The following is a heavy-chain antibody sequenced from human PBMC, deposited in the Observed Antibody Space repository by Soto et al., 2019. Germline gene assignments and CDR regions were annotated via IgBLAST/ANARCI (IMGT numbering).Heavy chain of an antibody. D-gene: IGHD3-10*01. CDR1: GGSFSGYQ. CDR3: ARGLILWFGDLSRRGGYYYYMDV. CDR2: INDSGDI. Sequence: QVQLQQWGAGLLKPSETLSLTCAVYGGSFSGYQWSWIRQTPGKGLEWIGGINDSGDINYNPSLKSRVTFVVDAAKKQISLKLSSVTAADTAVYFCARGLILWFGDLSRRGGYYYYMDVWGKGTTVTVSS. J-gene: IGHJ6*03. V-gene: IGHV4-34*02.